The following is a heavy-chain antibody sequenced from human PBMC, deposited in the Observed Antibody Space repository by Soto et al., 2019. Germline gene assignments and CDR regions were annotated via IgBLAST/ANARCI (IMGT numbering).Heavy chain of an antibody. CDR1: GYTLTELS. CDR3: ATGGGYYGSGSYYNFDY. CDR2: FDPEDGET. D-gene: IGHD3-10*01. Sequence: ASVKVSCKVSGYTLTELSMHWVRQAPGKGLEWMGGFDPEDGETIYAQKFQGRVTMTEETSTDTAYMELSSLRSEDTAVYYCATGGGYYGSGSYYNFDYWGQGSLVTVSS. V-gene: IGHV1-24*01. J-gene: IGHJ4*02.